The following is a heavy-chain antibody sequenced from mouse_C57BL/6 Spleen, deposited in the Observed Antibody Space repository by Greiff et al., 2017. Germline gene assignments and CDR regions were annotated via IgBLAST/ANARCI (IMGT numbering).Heavy chain of an antibody. Sequence: QVQLKQPGAELVRPGSSVKLSCKASGYTFTSYWMHWVKQRPIQGLEWIGNIDPSDSETHYNQKFKDKATLTVDKSSSTAYMQLSSLTSEDSAVYYRARQLRLPYFDYWGQGTTLTVSS. CDR1: GYTFTSYW. D-gene: IGHD3-2*02. CDR3: ARQLRLPYFDY. J-gene: IGHJ2*01. V-gene: IGHV1-52*01. CDR2: IDPSDSET.